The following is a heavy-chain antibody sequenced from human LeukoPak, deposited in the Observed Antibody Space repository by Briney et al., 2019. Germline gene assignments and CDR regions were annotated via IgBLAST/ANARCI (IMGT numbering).Heavy chain of an antibody. J-gene: IGHJ4*02. D-gene: IGHD5-12*01. CDR3: ARDPGSGYEEHFDY. V-gene: IGHV3-11*01. CDR2: ISSSGSTM. CDR1: GFILSDYY. Sequence: NPGGSLRLSCAASGFILSDYYMSWIRQAPGKGLEWVSYISSSGSTMYYTDSVKGRFTISRDNAKDSLYLQMNSLRAEDTAVYYCARDPGSGYEEHFDYWGQGTLVTVSS.